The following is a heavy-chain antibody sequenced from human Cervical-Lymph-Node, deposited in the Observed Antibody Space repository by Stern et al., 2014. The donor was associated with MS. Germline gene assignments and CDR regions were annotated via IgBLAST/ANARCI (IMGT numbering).Heavy chain of an antibody. V-gene: IGHV3-30*01. D-gene: IGHD3-22*01. CDR1: GFTFSSYA. Sequence: VQLVESGGGVVQPGRSLRLSCAASGFTFSSYAMHWVRQAPGKGLEWVAVISYDGSNKYYADSVKGRFTISRDNSKNTLYLQMNSLRAEDTAVYYCARDPTYTMIVVVKSFGCDYWGQGTLVTVSS. CDR2: ISYDGSNK. CDR3: ARDPTYTMIVVVKSFGCDY. J-gene: IGHJ4*02.